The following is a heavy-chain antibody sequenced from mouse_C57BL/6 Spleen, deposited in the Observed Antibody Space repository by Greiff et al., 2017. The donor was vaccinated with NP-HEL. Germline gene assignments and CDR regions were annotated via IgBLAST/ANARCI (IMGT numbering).Heavy chain of an antibody. CDR1: GFNIKDYY. CDR2: IAPEDGDT. D-gene: IGHD2-4*01. J-gene: IGHJ3*01. CDR3: TRAGDYEGFAY. Sequence: EVQLQQSGAELVRPGASVKLSCTASGFNIKDYYMHWVKQRPEQGLEWIGRIAPEDGDTEYAPKFQGKATMTADTSSNTAYLQLSSQTSEDTAVYYCTRAGDYEGFAYWGQGTLVTVSA. V-gene: IGHV14-1*01.